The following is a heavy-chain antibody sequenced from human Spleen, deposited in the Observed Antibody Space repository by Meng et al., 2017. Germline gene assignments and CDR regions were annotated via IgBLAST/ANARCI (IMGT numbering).Heavy chain of an antibody. V-gene: IGHV4-34*01. J-gene: IGHJ4*02. CDR2: INHSGST. D-gene: IGHD6-19*01. CDR1: GGSFSGYY. Sequence: QVQQWGAGLLKPSETLPRTCAVYGGSFSGYYWSWIRQPPGKGLEWIGEINHSGSTNYNPSLKSRVTISIDTSKNQFSLKLSSVTAADTAVYYCARGGIAVAGPYFDYWGQGTLVTVSS. CDR3: ARGGIAVAGPYFDY.